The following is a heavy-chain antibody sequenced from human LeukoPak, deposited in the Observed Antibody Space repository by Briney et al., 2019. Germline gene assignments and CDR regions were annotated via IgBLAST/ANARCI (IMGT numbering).Heavy chain of an antibody. CDR1: GYSFTSYW. J-gene: IGHJ4*02. CDR3: ARRGEAMDPFDY. D-gene: IGHD5-18*01. V-gene: IGHV5-51*01. CDR2: IYPGDSDT. Sequence: NHGESLKISCKDSGYSFTSYWIGWVRQMPAKGLEWMGIIYPGDSDTRYSPSFQGQVTISADKSINTAYLQWSSLKASDTAIYYCARRGEAMDPFDYWGQGTLVTVSS.